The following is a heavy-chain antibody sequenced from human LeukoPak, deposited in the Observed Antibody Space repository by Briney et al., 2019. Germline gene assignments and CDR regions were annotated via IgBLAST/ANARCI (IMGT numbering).Heavy chain of an antibody. D-gene: IGHD3-3*01. Sequence: SETLSLTCTVSGGSISSGSYYWSWIRQPAGKGLEWIGRIYTSGSTNYNPSLKSRVTISVDTSKNQFSLKLSSVTAADTAVYYCARNPGYSDYWSGPNWFDPWGQGTLVTVSS. J-gene: IGHJ5*02. CDR3: ARNPGYSDYWSGPNWFDP. CDR2: IYTSGST. V-gene: IGHV4-61*02. CDR1: GGSISSGSYY.